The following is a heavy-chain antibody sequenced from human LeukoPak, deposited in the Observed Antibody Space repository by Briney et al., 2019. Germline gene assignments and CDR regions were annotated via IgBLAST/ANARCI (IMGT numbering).Heavy chain of an antibody. CDR2: IYSGGSA. J-gene: IGHJ4*02. V-gene: IGHV3-66*01. D-gene: IGHD6-25*01. CDR1: GISVSNTY. Sequence: PGGSLTLSCAASGISVSNTYMSWVRQAPGKGLEWVSLIYSGGSANYVDSVKGRFIISRDNSKNTLNLQMNNLRAEDTAIYYCARESGRASPTDFWGQGTLVTVAS. CDR3: ARESGRASPTDF.